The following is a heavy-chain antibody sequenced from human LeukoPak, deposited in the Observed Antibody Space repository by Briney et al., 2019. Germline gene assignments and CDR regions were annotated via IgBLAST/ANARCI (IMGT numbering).Heavy chain of an antibody. CDR2: IYTSGNP. J-gene: IGHJ2*01. D-gene: IGHD4-17*01. V-gene: IGHV4-61*02. CDR1: GGYLASDTYY. Sequence: SETLSLTCAVSGGYLASDTYYWTWIRQPAGKGLEWIGRIYTSGNPDYNPSLKGRITISLDTSKNQFSLEVNSVTTADTAVYYCARVADYGDYKSDYWYFDLWGRGTLVTVSS. CDR3: ARVADYGDYKSDYWYFDL.